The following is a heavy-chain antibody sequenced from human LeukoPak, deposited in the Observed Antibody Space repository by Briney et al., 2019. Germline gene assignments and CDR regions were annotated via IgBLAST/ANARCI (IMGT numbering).Heavy chain of an antibody. J-gene: IGHJ4*02. CDR1: GVSISSSSYY. CDR2: IYYSGST. CDR3: ARHNTNFDY. Sequence: SETLSLTCTVSGVSISSSSYYWGWLRQPPGKGLEWIGSIYYSGSTYYNPSLRSRITISVDTSKNQFSLRLSSVTAADTAVYYCARHNTNFDYWGQGTLVTVSS. V-gene: IGHV4-39*01.